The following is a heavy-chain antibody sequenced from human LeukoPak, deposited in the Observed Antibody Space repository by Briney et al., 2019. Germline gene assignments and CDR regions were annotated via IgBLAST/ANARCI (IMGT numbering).Heavy chain of an antibody. V-gene: IGHV3-23*01. CDR3: AKDRDALGDGLDY. J-gene: IGHJ4*02. D-gene: IGHD3-10*01. CDR1: GFTFSSYA. Sequence: GGSLRLSCAASGFTFSSYAMNWVRQAPGKGLEWVSAISGSGGSTYYADSVKGRFTISRDNSKNTLYLQMNSLRAEDTAVYYCAKDRDALGDGLDYWGQGTLVTVSS. CDR2: ISGSGGST.